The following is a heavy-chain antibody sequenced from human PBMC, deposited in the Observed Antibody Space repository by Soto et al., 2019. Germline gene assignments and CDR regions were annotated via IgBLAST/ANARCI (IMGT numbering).Heavy chain of an antibody. V-gene: IGHV3-23*01. D-gene: IGHD1-26*01. CDR2: IGAGGSSI. J-gene: IGHJ4*02. CDR3: ASKKSGIGQFDY. CDR1: GFTFGSPC. Sequence: PGGSLRLSCAASGFTFGSPCMRWVRQAPGKGLEWVSGIGAGGSSIYDADSVKGRFTISRDNSKNTLFLQMNSLRAEDTAIYYCASKKSGIGQFDYWGQGTLVTVSS.